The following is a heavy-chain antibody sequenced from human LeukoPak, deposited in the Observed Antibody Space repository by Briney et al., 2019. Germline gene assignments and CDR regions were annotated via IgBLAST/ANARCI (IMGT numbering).Heavy chain of an antibody. V-gene: IGHV3-21*01. J-gene: IGHJ3*02. Sequence: GGSPRLSCAASGFTFSSYSMNWVRQAPGKGLEWVSSISSSSSYIYYADSVKGRFTISRDNAKNSLYLQMNSLRAEDTAVYYCARSLGVVGATTRRAAFDIWGQGTMVTVSS. CDR2: ISSSSSYI. D-gene: IGHD1-26*01. CDR1: GFTFSSYS. CDR3: ARSLGVVGATTRRAAFDI.